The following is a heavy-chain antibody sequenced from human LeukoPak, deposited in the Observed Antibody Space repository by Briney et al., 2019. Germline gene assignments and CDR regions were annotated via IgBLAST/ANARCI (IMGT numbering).Heavy chain of an antibody. V-gene: IGHV1-2*02. D-gene: IGHD1-26*01. CDR2: INPNSGGT. CDR3: VCPDRVRATSYYFDY. Sequence: HGASVKVSCKASGYTFTGYYMHWVRQAPGQGLEWMGWINPNSGGTNYAQKFQGRVTMTRDTSISTAYMELSRLRSDDTAVYYCVCPDRVRATSYYFDYWGQGTLVTVSS. J-gene: IGHJ4*02. CDR1: GYTFTGYY.